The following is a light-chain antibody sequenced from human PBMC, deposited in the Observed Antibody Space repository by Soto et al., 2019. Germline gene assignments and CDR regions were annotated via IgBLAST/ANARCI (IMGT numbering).Light chain of an antibody. V-gene: IGKV3-11*01. CDR3: PQRSNWPSLT. Sequence: EIVLIQSPATLSLSPGERATLSCRASQSVGSYLAWYQHKPGQAPRLLISDASNRATGIPARFSGSGSETDFTLTISSLEPEDSAVYYCPQRSNWPSLTVRGGTQVDIK. J-gene: IGKJ4*01. CDR2: DAS. CDR1: QSVGSY.